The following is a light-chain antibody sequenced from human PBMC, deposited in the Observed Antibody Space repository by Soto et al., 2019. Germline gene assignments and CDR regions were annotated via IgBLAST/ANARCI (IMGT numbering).Light chain of an antibody. J-gene: IGKJ1*01. CDR1: QSVSSSY. Sequence: IVLTQSPGTLSLSPGERATLSCRASQSVSSSYLAWYQQKPGQAPRLLTYGASSRATGIPDRFSGSGSGTDFTLTISRLEPEDFAVYYCQQYGSSPGTFGQGTKVDI. CDR3: QQYGSSPGT. CDR2: GAS. V-gene: IGKV3-20*01.